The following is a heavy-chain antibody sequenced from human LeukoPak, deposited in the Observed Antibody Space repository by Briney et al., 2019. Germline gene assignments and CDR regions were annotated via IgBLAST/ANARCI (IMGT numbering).Heavy chain of an antibody. CDR1: GLTVSNSY. V-gene: IGHV3-53*01. J-gene: IGHJ4*02. CDR3: ARAAKKYYFDD. CDR2: VYSGGPT. Sequence: GGSLRLSCAASGLTVSNSYMNWVRPAPRKGLEWVSVVYSGGPTYYADSVKGRFTISRDNSKNTLYLQMNSLRVEDTAVYYCARAAKKYYFDDWGQGTLVTVSS.